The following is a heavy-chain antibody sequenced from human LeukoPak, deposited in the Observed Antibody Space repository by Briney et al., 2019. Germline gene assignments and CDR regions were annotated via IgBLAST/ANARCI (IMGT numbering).Heavy chain of an antibody. CDR1: GGTFNSYA. J-gene: IGHJ4*02. D-gene: IGHD1-26*01. CDR3: ARDNKWELFALDY. CDR2: IIPIFGTP. V-gene: IGHV1-69*13. Sequence: ASVKVSCKASGGTFNSYAISWVRQAPGQGLEWMGGIIPIFGTPKYAQKYQGRVTVTAEESTSTAYMELSSLTSEDTAVYYCARDNKWELFALDYWGQGTLVTVSS.